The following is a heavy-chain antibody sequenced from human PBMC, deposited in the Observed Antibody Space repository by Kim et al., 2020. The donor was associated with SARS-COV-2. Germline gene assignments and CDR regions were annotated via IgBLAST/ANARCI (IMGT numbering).Heavy chain of an antibody. V-gene: IGHV3-11*01. Sequence: GGSLRLSCAASGLRFSDFSWNWIRQAPGKGLEWISYISVSGKFIYYADSVKGRCIISRDNTEESVLLEMTSLRPDDTGVYYCARGGITVSESDYYGMDVWGQGTSVTVS. CDR1: GLRFSDFS. J-gene: IGHJ6*02. CDR3: ARGGITVSESDYYGMDV. CDR2: ISVSGKFI. D-gene: IGHD6-19*01.